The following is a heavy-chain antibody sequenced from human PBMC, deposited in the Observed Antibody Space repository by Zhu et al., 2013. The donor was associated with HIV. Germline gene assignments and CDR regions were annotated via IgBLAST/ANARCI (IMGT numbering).Heavy chain of an antibody. CDR1: GGTFSSYA. CDR3: AREGSTSCHTECYYYYGMDV. CDR2: IIPIFGTA. V-gene: IGHV1-69*01. J-gene: IGHJ6*02. D-gene: IGHD2-2*02. Sequence: QVQLVQSGAEVKKPGSSVKVSCKASGGTFSSYAISWVRQAPGQGLEWMGGIIPIFGTANYAQKFQGRVTITADESTSTAYMELSSLRSEDTAVYYCAREGSTSCHTECYYYYGMDVWGQGTTVTVSS.